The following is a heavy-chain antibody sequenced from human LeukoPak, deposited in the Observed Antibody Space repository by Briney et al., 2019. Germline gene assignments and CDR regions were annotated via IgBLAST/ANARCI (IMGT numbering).Heavy chain of an antibody. CDR1: GFTFSSYA. Sequence: PGGSLRLSCAASGFTFSSYAMSWVRKAPGKGLEWVSGISGRGDSTYYADSVKGRFTISRDNSKNTLYLQMNSLRAEDTAVYYCAKALFWSDSNYFDYWGQGALVTVSS. J-gene: IGHJ4*02. CDR2: ISGRGDST. CDR3: AKALFWSDSNYFDY. D-gene: IGHD3-3*01. V-gene: IGHV3-23*01.